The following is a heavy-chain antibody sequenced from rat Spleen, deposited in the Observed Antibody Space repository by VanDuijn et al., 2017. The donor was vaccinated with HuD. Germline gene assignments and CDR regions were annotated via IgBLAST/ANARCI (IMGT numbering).Heavy chain of an antibody. J-gene: IGHJ1*01. Sequence: EVQLVGSDGGLVQPGGSLKLSCAASGFTFSDFYMAWVRQAPATGLEWVATISYDGSGTYYRDSVKGRFTISRDNAKTTLYLQMDSLRSEDTATYHCTRAGYLRDWYFDFWGPGTMVTVSS. D-gene: IGHD2-2*01. CDR2: ISYDGSGT. V-gene: IGHV5-29*01. CDR3: TRAGYLRDWYFDF. CDR1: GFTFSDFY.